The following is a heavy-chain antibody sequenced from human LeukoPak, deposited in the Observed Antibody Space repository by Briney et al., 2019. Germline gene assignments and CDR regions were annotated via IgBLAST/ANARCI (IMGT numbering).Heavy chain of an antibody. CDR2: IIPILGIA. CDR1: GGTFSSYA. Sequence: GASVKVSCKASGGTFSSYAISWVRQAPGQGLEWMGRIIPILGIANYAQKFQGRVTITADKSTSTAYMELSSLRSEDTAVYYRAVRAGAYYYDSSGYPQDYWGQGTLVTVSS. CDR3: AVRAGAYYYDSSGYPQDY. D-gene: IGHD3-22*01. V-gene: IGHV1-69*04. J-gene: IGHJ4*02.